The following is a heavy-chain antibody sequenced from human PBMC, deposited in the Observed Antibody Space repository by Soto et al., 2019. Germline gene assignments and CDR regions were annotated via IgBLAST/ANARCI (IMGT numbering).Heavy chain of an antibody. CDR2: ISYDGSNK. D-gene: IGHD5-12*01. CDR3: ANPLEIVAYFDY. V-gene: IGHV3-30*18. Sequence: QVQLVESGGGVVQPGRSLRLSCAASGFTFSSYGMHWVRQAPGKGLEWVAVISYDGSNKYYADSVKGRFTISRDNSKNTLYLQMNSLRAEDTAVYYCANPLEIVAYFDYWGQGTLVTVSS. CDR1: GFTFSSYG. J-gene: IGHJ4*02.